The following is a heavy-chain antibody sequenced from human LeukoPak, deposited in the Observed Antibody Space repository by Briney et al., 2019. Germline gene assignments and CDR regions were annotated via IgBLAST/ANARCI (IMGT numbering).Heavy chain of an antibody. J-gene: IGHJ6*04. V-gene: IGHV3-7*01. CDR3: AELGITMIGGV. CDR1: GFTFTKYW. CDR2: IKQDRSEK. D-gene: IGHD3-10*02. Sequence: GGSLRLSCAGSGFTFTKYWMSWVRQAPGKGLELVANIKQDRSEKYYVDSVKGRFTISRDNAKNSLYLQMNSLRAEDTAVYYCAELGITMIGGVWGKGTTVTISS.